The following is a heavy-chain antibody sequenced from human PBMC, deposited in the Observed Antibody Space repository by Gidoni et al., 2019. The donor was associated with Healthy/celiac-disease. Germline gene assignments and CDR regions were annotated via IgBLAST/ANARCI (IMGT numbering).Heavy chain of an antibody. CDR2: IKSKTDGGTT. D-gene: IGHD3-9*01. J-gene: IGHJ6*02. CDR1: GFTFSNAW. Sequence: EVQLVESGGGLVKPGGSLRLSCAASGFTFSNAWMSWVRPAPGKGLEWVGRIKSKTDGGTTDYAAPVKGRFTISRDDSKTTLYLQMNSLKTEDTAVYYCTTADDILTGYYTRYYYYYGMDVWGQGTTVTVSS. V-gene: IGHV3-15*01. CDR3: TTADDILTGYYTRYYYYYGMDV.